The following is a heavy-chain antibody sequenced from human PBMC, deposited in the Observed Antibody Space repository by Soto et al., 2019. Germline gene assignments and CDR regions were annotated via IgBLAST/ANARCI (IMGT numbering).Heavy chain of an antibody. J-gene: IGHJ4*02. CDR1: GFTVGDHA. CDR2: IRSKAYGGTT. D-gene: IGHD3-3*01. Sequence: GGSLRLSCTASGFTVGDHAMSWFRQAPGKGLEWVGFIRSKAYGGTTEYAASVKDRFTISRDDSKSIAYLQMNSLKTEDIAVYYCTREQVYDFWSGHPDYWGQGTQVTVSS. V-gene: IGHV3-49*03. CDR3: TREQVYDFWSGHPDY.